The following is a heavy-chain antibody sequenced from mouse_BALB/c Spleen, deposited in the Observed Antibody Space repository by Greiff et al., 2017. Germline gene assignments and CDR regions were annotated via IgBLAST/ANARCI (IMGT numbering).Heavy chain of an antibody. V-gene: IGHV3-2*02. CDR2: ISYSGST. Sequence: EVQLVESGPGLVKPSQSLSLTCTVTGYSITSDYAWNWIRQFPGNKLEWMGYISYSGSTSYNPSLKSRISITRDTSKNQFFLQLNSVTTEDTATYYCARRGGQLGLFAYWGQGTLVTVSA. CDR1: GYSITSDYA. CDR3: ARRGGQLGLFAY. D-gene: IGHD3-2*01. J-gene: IGHJ3*01.